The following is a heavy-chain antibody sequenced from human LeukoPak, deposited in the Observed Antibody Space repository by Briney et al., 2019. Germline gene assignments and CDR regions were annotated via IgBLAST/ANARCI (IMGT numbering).Heavy chain of an antibody. D-gene: IGHD3-16*01. V-gene: IGHV1-18*01. J-gene: IGHJ5*02. Sequence: ASVKVSCKASGYTFTGFSISWVRQAPGQGLEWMGWISAYNGNTNYAQKLQGRVTMTTDTSTSTAYMELRSLRSDDTAVYYCAREGETQNWFDPWGQGTLVTVSS. CDR1: GYTFTGFS. CDR3: AREGETQNWFDP. CDR2: ISAYNGNT.